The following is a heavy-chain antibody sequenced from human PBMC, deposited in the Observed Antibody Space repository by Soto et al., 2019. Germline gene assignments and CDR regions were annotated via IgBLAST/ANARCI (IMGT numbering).Heavy chain of an antibody. CDR2: IYYSGST. D-gene: IGHD3-10*01. CDR3: ARFTGMVRGVIAYWFDP. Sequence: SETLSLTCTVSGGSISSSSYYWGWIRQPPGKGLEWIGSIYYSGSTYYNPSLKRRVTISVDTSKNQFSPKLSSVTAADTAVYYCARFTGMVRGVIAYWFDPWGQGTLVTVSS. CDR1: GGSISSSSYY. J-gene: IGHJ5*02. V-gene: IGHV4-39*01.